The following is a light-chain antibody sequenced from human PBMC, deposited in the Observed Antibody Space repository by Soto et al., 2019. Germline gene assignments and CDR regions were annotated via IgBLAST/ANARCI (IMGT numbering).Light chain of an antibody. CDR2: DAS. CDR1: LTVTNNY. V-gene: IGKV3-20*01. J-gene: IGKJ1*01. CDR3: QQYASAPLP. Sequence: ELVFTHSPDTQSSSPGERATLSGRASLTVTNNYLAWYQKKAGQAPRLFIYDASTRATGIPDRFSASGSGTDFNLTISRLETEDFAVYLCQQYASAPLPCGQGTGVDLK.